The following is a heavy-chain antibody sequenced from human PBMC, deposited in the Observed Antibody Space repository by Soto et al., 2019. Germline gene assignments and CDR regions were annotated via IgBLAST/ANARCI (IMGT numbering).Heavy chain of an antibody. J-gene: IGHJ4*02. Sequence: SETLSLTCTVSGGSVSRSNCYWGWIRQPPGKGLEWIGSIYYTGSTYYNPSLKSRVTISVDTSKNQFSLKLKSVTAADTALYFCARQRTSVVTQAYFDVWGPGSLVTVSS. V-gene: IGHV4-39*01. CDR2: IYYTGST. CDR3: ARQRTSVVTQAYFDV. D-gene: IGHD2-21*02. CDR1: GGSVSRSNCY.